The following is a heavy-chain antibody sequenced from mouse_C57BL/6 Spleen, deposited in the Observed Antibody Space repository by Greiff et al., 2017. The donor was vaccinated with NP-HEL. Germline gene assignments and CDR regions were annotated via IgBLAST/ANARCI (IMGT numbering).Heavy chain of an antibody. Sequence: EVKLMESGGGLVKPGGSLKLSCAASGFTFSSYAMSWVRQTPEKRLEWVATISDGGSYTYYPDNVKGRFTISRDNAKNNLYLQMSHLKSEDTAMYYCARVYYDYSFAYWGQGTLVTVSA. CDR2: ISDGGSYT. J-gene: IGHJ3*01. CDR1: GFTFSSYA. V-gene: IGHV5-4*03. CDR3: ARVYYDYSFAY. D-gene: IGHD2-4*01.